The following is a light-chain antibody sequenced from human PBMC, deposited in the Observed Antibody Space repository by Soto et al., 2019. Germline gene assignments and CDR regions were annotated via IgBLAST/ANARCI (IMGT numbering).Light chain of an antibody. Sequence: DIQMTQSLSSPSASVGDRVTITCRASQSISSYLNWYQQKPGKAPKLLIYAASSLQSGVPSRFSRSGSGTDFTLTISSLQPEDFATYYCQQSYSTLLTFGGGTKVDIK. CDR3: QQSYSTLLT. J-gene: IGKJ4*01. CDR1: QSISSY. CDR2: AAS. V-gene: IGKV1-39*01.